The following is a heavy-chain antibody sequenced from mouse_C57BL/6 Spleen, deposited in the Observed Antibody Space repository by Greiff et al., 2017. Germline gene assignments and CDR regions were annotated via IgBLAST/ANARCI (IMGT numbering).Heavy chain of an antibody. D-gene: IGHD1-1*01. CDR2: IYPRSGNT. CDR3: ARYDDCGSLWDFDV. CDR1: GYTFTSYG. J-gene: IGHJ1*03. V-gene: IGHV1-81*01. Sequence: QVQLQQSGAELARPGASVKLSCKASGYTFTSYGISWVKQRPGQGLEWIGEIYPRSGNTYYNEKFKGKATLTADKSSSTAYMELRSLTSEDSAVYFCARYDDCGSLWDFDVWGTGTTVTVSS.